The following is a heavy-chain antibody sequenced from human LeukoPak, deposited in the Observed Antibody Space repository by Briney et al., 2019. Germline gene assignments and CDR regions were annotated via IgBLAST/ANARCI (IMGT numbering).Heavy chain of an antibody. CDR1: GYSFSNYD. CDR3: ARVGSHYDFWSGYYKGTREFDY. D-gene: IGHD3-3*01. V-gene: IGHV1-8*03. Sequence: GASVKVSCKASGYSFSNYDINWVRQATGQGLEWMGWMNPNSGNTGYAQKFQGRVTITRNTSISTAYMELSSLRSEDTAVYYCARVGSHYDFWSGYYKGTREFDYWGQGTLVTVSS. CDR2: MNPNSGNT. J-gene: IGHJ4*02.